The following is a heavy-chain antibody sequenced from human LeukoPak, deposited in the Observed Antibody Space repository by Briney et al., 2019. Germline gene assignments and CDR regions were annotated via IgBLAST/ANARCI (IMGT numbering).Heavy chain of an antibody. CDR1: GYTFTSYG. CDR2: ISAYNGNT. CDR3: ARPSARPGLHYFDY. Sequence: EASVKVSCKASGYTFTSYGISWVRQAPGQGLEWMGWISAYNGNTNYAQKLQGRVTMTTDTSTSTAYMELRSPRSDDTAVYYCARPSARPGLHYFDYWGQGTLVTVSS. D-gene: IGHD6-6*01. V-gene: IGHV1-18*01. J-gene: IGHJ4*02.